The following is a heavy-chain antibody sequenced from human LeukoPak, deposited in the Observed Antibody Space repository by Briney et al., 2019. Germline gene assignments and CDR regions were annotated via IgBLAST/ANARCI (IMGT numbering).Heavy chain of an antibody. Sequence: GESLKISCNGSGCSFTSYWIGWVRQMPGKGLEWMGIIYPGDSDTRYSPSFQGQVTISADKSISTAYLQWSSLKASDTAMYYCARPQGYSSSWENWFDPWGQGTLVTVSS. CDR1: GCSFTSYW. D-gene: IGHD6-13*01. CDR2: IYPGDSDT. J-gene: IGHJ5*02. CDR3: ARPQGYSSSWENWFDP. V-gene: IGHV5-51*01.